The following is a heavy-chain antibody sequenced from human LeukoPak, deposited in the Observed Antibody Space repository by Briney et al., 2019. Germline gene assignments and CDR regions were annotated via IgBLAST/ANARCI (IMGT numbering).Heavy chain of an antibody. J-gene: IGHJ4*02. CDR2: MTSSGSYI. Sequence: GGSLRLSCAASGFTFSGYSMNWVRQAPGKGLEWVSSMTSSGSYIYYADSVKGRFTISRDNAKKSLYLQMNSLRAEDTAVYYCASSPEYSSSWYYFDYWGQGTLVTVSS. D-gene: IGHD6-13*01. V-gene: IGHV3-21*01. CDR3: ASSPEYSSSWYYFDY. CDR1: GFTFSGYS.